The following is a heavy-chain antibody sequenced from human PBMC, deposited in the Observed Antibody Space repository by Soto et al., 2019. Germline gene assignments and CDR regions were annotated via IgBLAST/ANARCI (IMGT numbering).Heavy chain of an antibody. Sequence: SETLCLTCSVSGVSISSSSWWSWVRQPPGKGLEWIGEIYHSGSTNYNPSLKSRVTISVDKSKNQFALKLNSVTAADTAMYYCAGRYGSGHYDYWGQGTLVTVSS. CDR1: GVSISSSSW. D-gene: IGHD3-10*01. CDR2: IYHSGST. J-gene: IGHJ4*02. CDR3: AGRYGSGHYDY. V-gene: IGHV4-4*02.